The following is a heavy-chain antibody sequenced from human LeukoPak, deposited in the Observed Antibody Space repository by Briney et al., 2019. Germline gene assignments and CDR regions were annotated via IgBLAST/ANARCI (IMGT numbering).Heavy chain of an antibody. D-gene: IGHD4-17*01. CDR1: GYTFISYA. Sequence: ASVKVSCKASGYTFISYAITWVRQAPGQGLEWMGWISVYNGNANYAQKVQGRVTMTTDTSTSTAYMELRSLRSDDTAVYYCARGALRHGDPSFDYWGQGTLVTVSS. CDR3: ARGALRHGDPSFDY. J-gene: IGHJ4*02. V-gene: IGHV1-18*01. CDR2: ISVYNGNA.